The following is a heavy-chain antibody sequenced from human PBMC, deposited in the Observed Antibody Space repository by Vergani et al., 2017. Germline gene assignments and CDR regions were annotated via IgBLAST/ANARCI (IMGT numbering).Heavy chain of an antibody. V-gene: IGHV4-61*02. CDR3: ARDSDYYGSGKAYDY. CDR1: GGSISSSSYY. Sequence: QLQLQESGPGLVKPSETLSLTCTVSGGSISSSSYYWSWIRQPAGKGLEWIGRLYTSGSPNYNSSLKSRVTMSVDTSKNQISLKLSSVTAADTAVYYCARDSDYYGSGKAYDYWGQGALVTVSS. D-gene: IGHD3-10*01. CDR2: LYTSGSP. J-gene: IGHJ4*02.